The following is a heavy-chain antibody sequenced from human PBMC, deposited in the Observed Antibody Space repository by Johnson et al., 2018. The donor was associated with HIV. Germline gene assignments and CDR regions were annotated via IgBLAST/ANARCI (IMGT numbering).Heavy chain of an antibody. D-gene: IGHD5-12*01. CDR1: GFTFSNYA. CDR2: TRSDASHQ. V-gene: IGHV3-30*02. J-gene: IGHJ3*02. Sequence: QVQLVESGGGVVQPGGSLRLSCAASGFTFSNYAMHWVRQAPGKGLEWVAFTRSDASHQYYADSVQGRFPISRDNSTTTLYLQMNSLTVEDTAVYYCAKDLVATIQGPWGATNAFDIWGQGTMVTVSS. CDR3: AKDLVATIQGPWGATNAFDI.